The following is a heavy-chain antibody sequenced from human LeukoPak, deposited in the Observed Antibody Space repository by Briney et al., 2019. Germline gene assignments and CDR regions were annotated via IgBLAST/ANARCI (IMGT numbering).Heavy chain of an antibody. CDR2: INTDGSSN. Sequence: PGGSLRLSCAASVFTFSNYYMHWVRHAPGEGLVWISGINTDGSSNYYGDSVKGRFTISRDNARKTLYLLMSSLRAEDSAIYYCVRYRPAPAWGQGTLVTVAS. J-gene: IGHJ4*02. CDR3: VRYRPAPA. CDR1: VFTFSNYY. D-gene: IGHD3-16*02. V-gene: IGHV3-74*01.